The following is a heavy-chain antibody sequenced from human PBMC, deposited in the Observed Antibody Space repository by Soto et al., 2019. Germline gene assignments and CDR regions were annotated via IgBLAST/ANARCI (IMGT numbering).Heavy chain of an antibody. CDR2: IKEDGSEK. V-gene: IGHV3-7*01. Sequence: PGGSLRLSCAASEFTFSRYGMSWVRQAPGKGLEWVASIKEDGSEKYYVDSVKGRFTSSRDNAKNSLFLQMNSLRAEDTALYYCARHGSYCFDYWGQGTLVTVSS. CDR3: ARHGSYCFDY. J-gene: IGHJ4*02. CDR1: EFTFSRYG.